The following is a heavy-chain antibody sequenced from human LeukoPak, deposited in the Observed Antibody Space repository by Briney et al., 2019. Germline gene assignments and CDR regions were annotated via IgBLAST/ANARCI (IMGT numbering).Heavy chain of an antibody. Sequence: PGGSLRLSCAASGFTFSSYAMSWVRQAPGKGLEWVSASSGSGGSTYYADSVKGRFTISRDNSKNTLYLQMNSLRAEDTAVYYCAKDYGLDIVVVPAAPPFNYWGQGTLVTVSS. CDR1: GFTFSSYA. D-gene: IGHD2-2*01. J-gene: IGHJ4*02. V-gene: IGHV3-23*01. CDR3: AKDYGLDIVVVPAAPPFNY. CDR2: SSGSGGST.